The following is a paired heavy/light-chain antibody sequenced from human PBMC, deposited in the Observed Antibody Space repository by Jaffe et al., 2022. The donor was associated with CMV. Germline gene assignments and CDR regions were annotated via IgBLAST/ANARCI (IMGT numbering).Heavy chain of an antibody. CDR2: IYYTGST. Sequence: QLQLQESGPGLVKPSETLSLTCTVSGASTSSSDYYWGWIRQPPGKGLQWIGSIYYTGSTFYNPSLKSRVTVSVDTSKNQFSLKLGSVTAADTAVYYCARHPGGIAAALVNWGQGTLVTVSS. D-gene: IGHD6-13*01. V-gene: IGHV4-39*01. CDR3: ARHPGGIAAALVN. CDR1: GASTSSSDYY. J-gene: IGHJ1*01.
Light chain of an antibody. J-gene: IGKJ4*01. Sequence: EIVMTQSPATLSVYPGERATLSCRASQSVSSNLAWYQQKPGQAPRLLIYGAFTRATGVPARFSGSRSGTEFTLTISSLQSEDFAVYYCQQYSNWPPLTFGGGTKVEIK. CDR1: QSVSSN. CDR2: GAF. CDR3: QQYSNWPPLT. V-gene: IGKV3-15*01.